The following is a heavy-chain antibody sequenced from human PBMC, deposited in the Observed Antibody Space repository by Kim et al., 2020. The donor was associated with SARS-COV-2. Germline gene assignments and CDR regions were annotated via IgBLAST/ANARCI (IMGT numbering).Heavy chain of an antibody. D-gene: IGHD7-27*01. V-gene: IGHV3-33*01. J-gene: IGHJ6*02. CDR3: ARDLTGVLGYGMDV. Sequence: YADSVKGRFTISRDNAKSTLYLQMNSLRAEDTAVYYCARDLTGVLGYGMDVWGQGTTVTVSS.